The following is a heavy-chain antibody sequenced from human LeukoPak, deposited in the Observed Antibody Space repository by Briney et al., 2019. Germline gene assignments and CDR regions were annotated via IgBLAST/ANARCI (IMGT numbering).Heavy chain of an antibody. CDR3: ARVLVAATSDY. CDR1: GGTFSSYA. D-gene: IGHD2-15*01. Sequence: ASVKVSCKASGGTFSSYAISWVRQAPGQRLEWMGWINAGNGNTKYSQKFQGRLTITRDTSASTAYMELSSLRSEDTAVYYCARVLVAATSDYWGQGTLVTVSS. V-gene: IGHV1-3*01. J-gene: IGHJ4*02. CDR2: INAGNGNT.